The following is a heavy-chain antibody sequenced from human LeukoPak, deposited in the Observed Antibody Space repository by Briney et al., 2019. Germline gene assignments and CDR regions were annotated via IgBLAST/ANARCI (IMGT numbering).Heavy chain of an antibody. CDR1: GFTFSSNW. J-gene: IGHJ4*02. D-gene: IGHD3-10*01. CDR2: IKQDGSEK. CDR3: GRVRVGAAYFDY. V-gene: IGHV3-7*01. Sequence: PGGSLRLSCAASGFTFSSNWMSWVRQATGKGLEWVANIKQDGSEKYYVDSVKGRFTISRDNARNSLYLQMNSLRAEDTAVYYCGRVRVGAAYFDYWGQGTLVTVSS.